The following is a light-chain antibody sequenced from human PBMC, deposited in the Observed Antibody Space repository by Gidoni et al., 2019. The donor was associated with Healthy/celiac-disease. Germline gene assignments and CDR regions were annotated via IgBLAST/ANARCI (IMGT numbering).Light chain of an antibody. J-gene: IGLJ2*01. CDR2: QDS. Sequence: SYELTQPPSVSVSTGQTASITCSGDKLVDKYACWYQQQPGQSPVLFIYQDSKRPSGIPERFSGSKSGKTATLTISGTQAMDEADYYCQAWDSSTPVVFGGGTKLTVL. CDR1: KLVDKY. V-gene: IGLV3-1*01. CDR3: QAWDSSTPVV.